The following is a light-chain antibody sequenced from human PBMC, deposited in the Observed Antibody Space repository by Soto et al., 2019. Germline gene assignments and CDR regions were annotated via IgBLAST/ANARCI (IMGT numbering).Light chain of an antibody. V-gene: IGKV3-20*01. CDR1: QSVSSSF. CDR3: QQDGSPGA. CDR2: GAS. Sequence: EIVLTQSPGTLSLSPGERATLSCRASQSVSSSFLAWYQQKPGQAPRLLIYGASSRATGIPDRFSGSGSGTDFTLTISRLEAADFAVYYCQQDGSPGAFGPGNNVDLK. J-gene: IGKJ3*01.